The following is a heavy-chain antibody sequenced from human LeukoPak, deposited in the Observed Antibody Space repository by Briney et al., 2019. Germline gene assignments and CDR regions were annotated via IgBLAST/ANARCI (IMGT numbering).Heavy chain of an antibody. V-gene: IGHV4-59*08. CDR2: IYYSGGT. D-gene: IGHD5-24*01. CDR1: GDSISSYY. Sequence: SETLSLTCTVSGDSISSYYWSWIRQPPGKGLEWIGYIYYSGGTDYNPSLKSRVTISVDTSKNQFSLKLRSVTAADTPVYYSASHATISGPYDASDIWGQGTMVTVSP. CDR3: ASHATISGPYDASDI. J-gene: IGHJ3*02.